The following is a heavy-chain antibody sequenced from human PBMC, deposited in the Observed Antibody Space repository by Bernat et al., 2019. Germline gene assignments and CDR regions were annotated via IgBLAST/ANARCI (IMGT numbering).Heavy chain of an antibody. CDR2: VSYDGRNK. D-gene: IGHD6-25*01. V-gene: IGHV3-30*04. J-gene: IGHJ6*02. Sequence: VQLVESGGGVVQPGRSLRLSCVASGFTFSDYSLHWVRQTPGKGLEWVAVVSYDGRNKYYADSVQARFIISRDDSENTLYLQMDSLKSEDMAVYYCVRDGAAFYYYLGMDVWGRGTTLTLSS. CDR3: VRDGAAFYYYLGMDV. CDR1: GFTFSDYS.